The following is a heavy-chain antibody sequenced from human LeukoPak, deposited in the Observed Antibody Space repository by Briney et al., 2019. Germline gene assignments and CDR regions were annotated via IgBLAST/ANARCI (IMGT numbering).Heavy chain of an antibody. D-gene: IGHD6-13*01. CDR3: TTEGHNNVYSSSWYFPRYNWNDEGVAFDY. CDR1: GFTFSNAW. Sequence: PGGSLRLSCAASGFTFSNAWMSWVRQAPGKGLEWVGRIKSKTDGGTTDYAAPVKGRFTISRDDSKNTLYLQMNSLKTEDTAVYYCTTEGHNNVYSSSWYFPRYNWNDEGVAFDYWGQGTLVTVSS. CDR2: IKSKTDGGTT. J-gene: IGHJ4*02. V-gene: IGHV3-15*01.